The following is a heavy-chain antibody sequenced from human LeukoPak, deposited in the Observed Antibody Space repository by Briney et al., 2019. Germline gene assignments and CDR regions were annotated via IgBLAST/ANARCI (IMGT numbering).Heavy chain of an antibody. V-gene: IGHV4-61*02. CDR2: IYSSGST. D-gene: IGHD3-10*01. CDR1: GGSISSGSYY. Sequence: SQTLSLTCTVSGGSISSGSYYWNWIRQPAGKGLEWIGRIYSSGSTNYNPSLKSRVTISVGTSKNQFSLKLSSVTAADTAVYYCAREGLNMVRGVIPKEAWGWFDPWGQGTLVTVSS. J-gene: IGHJ5*02. CDR3: AREGLNMVRGVIPKEAWGWFDP.